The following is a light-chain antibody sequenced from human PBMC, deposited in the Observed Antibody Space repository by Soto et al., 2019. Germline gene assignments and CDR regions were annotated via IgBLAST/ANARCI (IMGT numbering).Light chain of an antibody. J-gene: IGKJ4*01. CDR1: QSISSW. CDR2: KAS. V-gene: IGKV1-5*03. CDR3: QQYNSYSTLT. Sequence: DIQMTQSPSTLSASAGDRVTITCRASQSISSWLAWYQQKPGKAPKLLIYKASSLESGVPSRFSGSGSGTEFTLTISSLQPDDFATYYCQQYNSYSTLTFGGGTKVDIK.